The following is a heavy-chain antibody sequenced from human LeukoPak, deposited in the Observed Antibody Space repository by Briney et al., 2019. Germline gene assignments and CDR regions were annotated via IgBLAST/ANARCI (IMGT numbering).Heavy chain of an antibody. CDR2: ISGSGGST. CDR3: AKVAADGDYYYYYMDV. D-gene: IGHD6-25*01. J-gene: IGHJ6*03. V-gene: IGHV3-23*01. Sequence: GGSLRLSCAASGFTFSSYAMSWVRQAPGKGLEWVSAISGSGGSTYYADSVKGRFTISRDNSKNTLYLQMNSLRAEDTAVYYCAKVAADGDYYYYYMDVWGKGTTVTVSS. CDR1: GFTFSSYA.